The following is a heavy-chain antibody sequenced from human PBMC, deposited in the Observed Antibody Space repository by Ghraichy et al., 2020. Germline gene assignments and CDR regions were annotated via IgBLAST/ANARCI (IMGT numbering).Heavy chain of an antibody. D-gene: IGHD4-23*01. Sequence: SETLSLTCTVSGGSISSYYWSWIRQPPGKGLEWIGYIYYSGSTNYNPSLKSRVTISVDTSKNQFSLKLSSVTAADTAVYYCARHRDLGNPRPPFDYWGQGTLVTVSS. J-gene: IGHJ4*02. CDR1: GGSISSYY. CDR2: IYYSGST. CDR3: ARHRDLGNPRPPFDY. V-gene: IGHV4-59*08.